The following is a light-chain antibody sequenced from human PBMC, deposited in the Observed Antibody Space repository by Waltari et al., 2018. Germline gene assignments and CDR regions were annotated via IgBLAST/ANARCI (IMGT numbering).Light chain of an antibody. CDR1: QSISKY. CDR3: QHYVTLPVT. J-gene: IGKJ1*01. V-gene: IGKV3-20*01. Sequence: EIVLTQSPGTLSLSSGERATLSCRTSQSISKYLAWYQQKPGQAPRLLIYHASSRATGIPDRFSGRGSGTDFSLTISRLEPEDFAVYYCQHYVTLPVTFGQGTKVEIK. CDR2: HAS.